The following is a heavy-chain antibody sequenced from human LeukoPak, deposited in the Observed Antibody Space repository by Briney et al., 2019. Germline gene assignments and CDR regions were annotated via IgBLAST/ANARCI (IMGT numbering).Heavy chain of an antibody. CDR1: RFTPWSYA. Sequence: GGSLRLSCAGSRFTPWSYAISWVRPAPGEGLEWVSAMSADGCGAYIADSLKGRCTIYRDNTKSTLSLQMNSLRDDDTAIYYCAKSSGASTYYFDYWGQGILVTVS. D-gene: IGHD2-15*01. CDR3: AKSSGASTYYFDY. V-gene: IGHV3-23*01. J-gene: IGHJ4*02. CDR2: MSADGCGA.